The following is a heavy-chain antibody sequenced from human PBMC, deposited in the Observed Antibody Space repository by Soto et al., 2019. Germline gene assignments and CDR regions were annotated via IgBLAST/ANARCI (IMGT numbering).Heavy chain of an antibody. CDR3: VKVLARGVGVPRFYFDS. CDR2: INADGTST. CDR1: GFTFSNSW. D-gene: IGHD2-2*01. Sequence: DVQLVESGGGLVQHGGSLRLSCAASGFTFSNSWMHWVRQVSGKGLEWVSRINADGTSTSYADSVKGRFTISRDNAKNTLYLHVNRLRAEDTAVYYCVKVLARGVGVPRFYFDSWGQVALVTVSS. V-gene: IGHV3-74*01. J-gene: IGHJ4*02.